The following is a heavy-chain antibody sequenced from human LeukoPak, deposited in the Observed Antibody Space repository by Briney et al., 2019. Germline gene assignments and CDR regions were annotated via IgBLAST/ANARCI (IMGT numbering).Heavy chain of an antibody. CDR3: ARETIRTGSGSQYYFDY. J-gene: IGHJ4*02. V-gene: IGHV3-7*01. Sequence: GRSPRLSFAASGFTFSSTWISSVSQAPGNWIEWGANIKQDGSEKYYVDSVKGRFTISRDNAKNSLYLQMNSLRAEDTAVYYCARETIRTGSGSQYYFDYWGQGTLVTVSS. D-gene: IGHD3-10*01. CDR1: GFTFSSTW. CDR2: IKQDGSEK.